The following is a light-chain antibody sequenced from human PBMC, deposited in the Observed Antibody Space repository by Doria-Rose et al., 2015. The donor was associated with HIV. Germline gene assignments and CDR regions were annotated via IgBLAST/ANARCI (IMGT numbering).Light chain of an antibody. J-gene: IGKJ1*01. CDR3: HQYGTSWT. CDR2: DGS. V-gene: IGKV3-20*01. Sequence: TQSPGTLSLSPGERATLSCRASQSFSSTYLAWYQQKPGQAPSLLIYDGSARATGIPDRFSASGSGTDFTLTINRLEPVDFALYYCHQYGTSWTFGQGTKVGI. CDR1: QSFSSTY.